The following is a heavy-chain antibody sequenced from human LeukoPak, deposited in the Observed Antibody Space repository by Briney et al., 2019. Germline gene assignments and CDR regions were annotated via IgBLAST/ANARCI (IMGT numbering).Heavy chain of an antibody. D-gene: IGHD6-13*01. CDR1: GYTFTTYG. J-gene: IGHJ5*02. Sequence: ASVKVSCEASGYTFTTYGITWVRQAPGQGLEWMGWISAYHGKTHYAENFQGRVIMTTDNSTNTGYMELRSLRSDDTAVYFCARALAALNWFDHWGQGTLVTVSS. CDR3: ARALAALNWFDH. CDR2: ISAYHGKT. V-gene: IGHV1-18*01.